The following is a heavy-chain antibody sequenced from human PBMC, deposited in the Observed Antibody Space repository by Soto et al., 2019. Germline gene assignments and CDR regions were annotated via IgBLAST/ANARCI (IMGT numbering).Heavy chain of an antibody. CDR3: ARDTGTIGSPFDY. Sequence: ASVKVSCKASGYTFTNYGISWVRQAPGQGLEWMGWISAYNGNTNYAQKLQGRVTMTTDTSTSTAYVELRSLRSDDTAVYYCARDTGTIGSPFDYWGQGTLVTVSS. J-gene: IGHJ4*02. V-gene: IGHV1-18*04. CDR2: ISAYNGNT. D-gene: IGHD4-4*01. CDR1: GYTFTNYG.